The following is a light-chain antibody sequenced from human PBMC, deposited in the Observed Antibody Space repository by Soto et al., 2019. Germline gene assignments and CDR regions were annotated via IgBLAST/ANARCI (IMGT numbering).Light chain of an antibody. CDR1: SSDVGGYNY. CDR3: SSYTSLCV. CDR2: DVH. Sequence: QSALTQPASVSGSPGQSITISCTGTSSDVGGYNYVSWYQQHPGKAPKLIIYDVHNRPSGVSNRFSGSKSGNTASLTISGLQAEDEADYYCSSYTSLCVFGGGTKLTVL. V-gene: IGLV2-14*03. J-gene: IGLJ3*02.